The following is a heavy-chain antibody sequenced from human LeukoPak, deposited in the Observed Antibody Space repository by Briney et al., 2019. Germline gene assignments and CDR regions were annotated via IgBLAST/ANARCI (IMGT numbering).Heavy chain of an antibody. D-gene: IGHD3-10*01. CDR3: AKDLSPLVWFVSGSDAFDI. V-gene: IGHV3-33*06. Sequence: GRSLRLSCAASGFTFSSYGMHWVRQAPGKGLEWVAVIWYDGSNKYYADSVKGRFTISRDNPKNTLYLRMNSLRAEDTAVYYCAKDLSPLVWFVSGSDAFDIWGQGTMVTVSS. CDR2: IWYDGSNK. CDR1: GFTFSSYG. J-gene: IGHJ3*02.